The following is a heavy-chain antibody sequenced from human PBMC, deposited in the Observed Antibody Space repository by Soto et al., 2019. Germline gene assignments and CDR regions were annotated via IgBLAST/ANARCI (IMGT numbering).Heavy chain of an antibody. CDR1: GFTFSSYG. Sequence: ESGGGVVQPGRSLRLSCAASGFTFSSYGMHWVRQAPGKGLEWVAVISYDGSNKYYADSVKGRFTISRDNSKNTLYLQMNSLRAEDTAVYYCAPLRGAEGNFDYWGQGTLVTVSS. CDR2: ISYDGSNK. D-gene: IGHD1-26*01. J-gene: IGHJ4*02. CDR3: APLRGAEGNFDY. V-gene: IGHV3-30*03.